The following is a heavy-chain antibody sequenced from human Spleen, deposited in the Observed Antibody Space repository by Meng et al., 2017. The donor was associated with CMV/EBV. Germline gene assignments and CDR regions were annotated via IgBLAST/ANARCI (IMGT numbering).Heavy chain of an antibody. CDR1: GGSISSYY. J-gene: IGHJ4*02. V-gene: IGHV4-59*01. CDR3: ARGDYGGNVDY. D-gene: IGHD4-23*01. Sequence: QVQLQQSGPGLVKPSETLSLTCTVSGGSISSYYWSWIRQPPGKGLEWIGYIYYSGSTNYNPSLKSRVTISVDTSKNQFSLKLSSVTAADTAVYYCARGDYGGNVDYWGQGTLVTVSS. CDR2: IYYSGST.